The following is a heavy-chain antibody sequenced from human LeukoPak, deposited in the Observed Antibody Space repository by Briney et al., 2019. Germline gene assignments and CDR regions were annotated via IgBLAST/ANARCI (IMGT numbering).Heavy chain of an antibody. CDR1: GFTFSDYY. D-gene: IGHD6-25*01. V-gene: IGHV3-11*01. J-gene: IGHJ1*01. Sequence: PGGSLTLSCAASGFTFSDYYMSWIRQAPGKGLEWVSYISSSGSTIYYADSVKGRFTISRDNAKNSLYLQMNSLRAEDTAVYYCASASIAAGTFQHWGQGTLVTVSS. CDR2: ISSSGSTI. CDR3: ASASIAAGTFQH.